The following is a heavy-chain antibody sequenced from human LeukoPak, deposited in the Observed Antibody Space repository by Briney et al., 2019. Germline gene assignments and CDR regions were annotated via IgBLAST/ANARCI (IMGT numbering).Heavy chain of an antibody. J-gene: IGHJ4*02. Sequence: PGGSLGLSCAASGFSFSSYAMSWVRQAPGKGLEWVSGISSSGGSPYYADSVQGRFTISRDNSKNTLFLQMTGLRAEDTAAYYCADLGTTYYYDRSTYWGQGTLVAVSS. V-gene: IGHV3-23*01. D-gene: IGHD3-22*01. CDR3: ADLGTTYYYDRSTY. CDR1: GFSFSSYA. CDR2: ISSSGGSP.